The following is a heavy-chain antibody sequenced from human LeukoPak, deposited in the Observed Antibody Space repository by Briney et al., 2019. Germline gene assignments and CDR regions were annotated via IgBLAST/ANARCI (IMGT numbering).Heavy chain of an antibody. CDR2: IYDDGGT. J-gene: IGHJ5*02. D-gene: IGHD3-10*01. V-gene: IGHV3-53*05. CDR3: ARDRAGRRSSWVEFDL. CDR1: GFTVTSTH. Sequence: GSLRLSCTVSGFTVTSTHMDWVRQAPGKGPEWVALIYDDGGTVYADSVKGRFTISRDNSKNMVYLQMNSLRPEDSAVYYCARDRAGRRSSWVEFDLWGQGTLVTVSS.